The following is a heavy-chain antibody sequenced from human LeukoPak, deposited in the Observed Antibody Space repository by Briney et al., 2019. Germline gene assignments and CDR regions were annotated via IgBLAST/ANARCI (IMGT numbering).Heavy chain of an antibody. Sequence: GGSLRLSCTASGFTFSSYGMHWVRQAPGKGLEWVAFIRYDGSNKYYADSVKGRFTISRDNSKNTLYLQMNSLRAEDTAVYYCAKDHDSSGYYYGAFDIWGQGTMVTVSS. D-gene: IGHD3-22*01. V-gene: IGHV3-30*02. CDR2: IRYDGSNK. CDR1: GFTFSSYG. CDR3: AKDHDSSGYYYGAFDI. J-gene: IGHJ3*02.